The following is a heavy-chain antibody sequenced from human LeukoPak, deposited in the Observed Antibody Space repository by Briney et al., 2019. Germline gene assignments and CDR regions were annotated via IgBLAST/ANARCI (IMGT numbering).Heavy chain of an antibody. J-gene: IGHJ5*02. D-gene: IGHD3-9*01. Sequence: PSETLSLTCAVYGGSFSGYYWSWIRQPPGKGLEWIGEINHSGGTNYNPSLKSRVTISVDTSKNQFSLKLSSVTAADTAVYYCARAPPPPLLKLRYFDGLQRGDRFDPWGQGTLVTVSS. CDR3: ARAPPPPLLKLRYFDGLQRGDRFDP. CDR2: INHSGGT. V-gene: IGHV4-34*01. CDR1: GGSFSGYY.